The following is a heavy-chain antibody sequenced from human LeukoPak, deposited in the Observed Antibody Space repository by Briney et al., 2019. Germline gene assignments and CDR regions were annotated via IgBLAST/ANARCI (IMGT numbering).Heavy chain of an antibody. J-gene: IGHJ4*02. CDR2: INHSGST. CDR1: GGSFSGYY. D-gene: IGHD2-2*01. Sequence: SETLSLTCAVYGGSFSGYYWSWIRQPPGKGLEWIGEINHSGSTNYNPSLKSRVTISVDTSKNQFSLKLSSVTAADTAVYYCARERIVVVPAAREYYFDYWGQGTLVTVSS. CDR3: ARERIVVVPAAREYYFDY. V-gene: IGHV4-34*01.